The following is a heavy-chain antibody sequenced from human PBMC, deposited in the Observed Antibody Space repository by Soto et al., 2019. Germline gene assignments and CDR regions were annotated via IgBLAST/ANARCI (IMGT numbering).Heavy chain of an antibody. CDR3: AKEKGGASVIYGWGRTSGFDH. CDR2: ISYDGSNK. Sequence: QVQLVESGGGVVQPGRSLRLSCAASGFTFSSYGMHWVRQAPGKGLEGVAVISYDGSNKYYADCVKGRFTISRDNSKNTMYLQMNSLRAEDTAVYYCAKEKGGASVIYGWGRTSGFDHWGQGTLVTVSS. J-gene: IGHJ4*02. V-gene: IGHV3-30*18. D-gene: IGHD3-10*01. CDR1: GFTFSSYG.